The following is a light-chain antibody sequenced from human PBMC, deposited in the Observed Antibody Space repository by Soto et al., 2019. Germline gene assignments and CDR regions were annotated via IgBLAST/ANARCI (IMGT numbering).Light chain of an antibody. J-gene: IGKJ3*01. CDR2: DAS. CDR1: QDISSY. Sequence: DIQMTQSPSSLSASVGDRVTITCQASQDISSYLNWYQQKPGKAPKLLIYDASNLEIGVPSRFSGSGSGTYFTFTISSLQPEDIATYFCQQFDDVPLTFGPGTKVDIE. CDR3: QQFDDVPLT. V-gene: IGKV1-33*01.